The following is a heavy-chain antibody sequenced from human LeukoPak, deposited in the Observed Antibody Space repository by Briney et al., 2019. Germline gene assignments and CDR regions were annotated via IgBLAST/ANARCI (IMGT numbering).Heavy chain of an antibody. Sequence: PGGSPRLSCAASGFTFSSYGMHWVRQAPGKGLEWVAVIWYDGSNKYYADSVKGRFTISRDNSKNTLYLQMNSLRAEDTAVYYCARDAGSYSYGKNWFDPWGQGTLVTVSS. CDR3: ARDAGSYSYGKNWFDP. V-gene: IGHV3-33*01. CDR2: IWYDGSNK. D-gene: IGHD5-18*01. CDR1: GFTFSSYG. J-gene: IGHJ5*02.